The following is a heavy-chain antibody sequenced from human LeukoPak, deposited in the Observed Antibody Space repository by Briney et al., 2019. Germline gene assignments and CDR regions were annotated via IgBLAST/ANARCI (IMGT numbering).Heavy chain of an antibody. J-gene: IGHJ4*02. D-gene: IGHD3-22*01. V-gene: IGHV4-61*02. CDR1: GGSISSPLYF. Sequence: SETLSLTCTVSGGSISSPLYFWNWIRQPAGKGLEWIGRIYSSGSTTYNPSLENRVSMSVDTSKNQFSLKLSSVTAADTAVYYCAREPYYYDTSRYYSPLDYWGQGTLVTVSS. CDR2: IYSSGST. CDR3: AREPYYYDTSRYYSPLDY.